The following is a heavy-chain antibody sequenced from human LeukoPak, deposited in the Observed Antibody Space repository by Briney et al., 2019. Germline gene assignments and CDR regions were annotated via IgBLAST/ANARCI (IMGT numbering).Heavy chain of an antibody. D-gene: IGHD3-22*01. Sequence: SETLSLTCTVSGGSIRSYYWSWIRQAPGKGLGWIGYTSYSGSGDTNYNPSLQSRVTFSLDTSRNQFSLNLNSVTAADTAVYYCARSYDSSGYYYGFESWGQGTLVTVSS. V-gene: IGHV4-59*01. CDR2: TSYSGSGDT. CDR1: GGSIRSYY. CDR3: ARSYDSSGYYYGFES. J-gene: IGHJ4*02.